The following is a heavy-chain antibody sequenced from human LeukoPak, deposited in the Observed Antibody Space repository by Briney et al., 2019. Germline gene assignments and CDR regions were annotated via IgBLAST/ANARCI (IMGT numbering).Heavy chain of an antibody. D-gene: IGHD5-18*01. CDR1: GFTFSSYW. J-gene: IGHJ4*02. V-gene: IGHV3-7*01. CDR3: ARIRGSIQLWPY. Sequence: PGGSLRLSCAASGFTFSSYWMNWARQAPGKGLEWVATINPDGSDKYYVDSVKGRFTISRDNAKNSLFLQMNSLRAEDTAVFYCARIRGSIQLWPYWGQGTLVTVST. CDR2: INPDGSDK.